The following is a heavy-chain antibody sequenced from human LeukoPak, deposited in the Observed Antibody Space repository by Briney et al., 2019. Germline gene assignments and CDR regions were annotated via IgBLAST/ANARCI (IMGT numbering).Heavy chain of an antibody. V-gene: IGHV3-23*01. Sequence: PGGSLRLSCAASGFTFSSYWMHWVRQGPGKGLVWVSAIADNGGGTYYADSVKGRFTISRDNSKNTLYLQVNSLRAEDTAVYYCAKEESMVRGTYDCWGQGTLVTVSS. J-gene: IGHJ4*02. D-gene: IGHD3-10*01. CDR2: IADNGGGT. CDR3: AKEESMVRGTYDC. CDR1: GFTFSSYW.